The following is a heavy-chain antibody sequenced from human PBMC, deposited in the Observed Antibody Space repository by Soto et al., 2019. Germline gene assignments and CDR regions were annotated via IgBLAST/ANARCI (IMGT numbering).Heavy chain of an antibody. CDR3: ARDDNCSGGSCYFH. V-gene: IGHV1-69*13. D-gene: IGHD2-15*01. J-gene: IGHJ4*02. CDR1: GGTFSSYA. CDR2: IIPIFGTA. Sequence: SVKVSCKASGGTFSSYAISWVRQAPGQGLEWMGGIIPIFGTANYAQKFQGRVTITADESTSTAYMELSSLRSEDTAVYYCARDDNCSGGSCYFHWGQGTQVTVSS.